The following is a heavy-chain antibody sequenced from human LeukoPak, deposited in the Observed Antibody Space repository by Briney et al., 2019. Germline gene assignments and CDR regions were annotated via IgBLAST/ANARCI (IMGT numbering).Heavy chain of an antibody. V-gene: IGHV4-59*01. D-gene: IGHD1-20*01. J-gene: IGHJ6*04. CDR3: ARDRPDGITGTRGPYGMDV. Sequence: PSETLSLTWTVSGGSISSYYWSWIRQPPGKGLEWIGYDYYSGSTNYNPSLKSRVTISVDTSKNQFSLKLSSVTAAVTAVYYCARDRPDGITGTRGPYGMDVWGKGTTVTVSS. CDR1: GGSISSYY. CDR2: DYYSGST.